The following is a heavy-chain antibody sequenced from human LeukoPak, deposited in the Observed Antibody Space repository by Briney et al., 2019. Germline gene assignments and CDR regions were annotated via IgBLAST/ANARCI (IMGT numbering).Heavy chain of an antibody. D-gene: IGHD3-10*01. CDR1: GFTFDDYG. V-gene: IGHV3-20*04. Sequence: PGGSLRLSCAASGFTFDDYGMSWVRQAPGKGLEWVSGINWSGGETDYADSVKGGFIISRDNAKNSLYLQMSALTVDDTAVYYCVRHERGVYYYYYIDVGGKGPTVIVSS. CDR3: VRHERGVYYYYYIDV. J-gene: IGHJ6*03. CDR2: INWSGGET.